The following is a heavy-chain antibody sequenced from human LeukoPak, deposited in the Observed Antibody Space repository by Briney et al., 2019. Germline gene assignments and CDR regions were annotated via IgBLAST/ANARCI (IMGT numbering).Heavy chain of an antibody. CDR3: ARSYDYGDFPSGNGMDV. V-gene: IGHV3-23*01. CDR1: GFTFSSYA. CDR2: ISGSGGST. D-gene: IGHD4-17*01. J-gene: IGHJ6*02. Sequence: GGSLRLSCAASGFTFSSYAMSWVRQAPGKGLEWVSAISGSGGSTYYADSVKGRFTISRDNSKNTLYLQMNSLRAEDTAVYYCARSYDYGDFPSGNGMDVWGQGTTVTVSS.